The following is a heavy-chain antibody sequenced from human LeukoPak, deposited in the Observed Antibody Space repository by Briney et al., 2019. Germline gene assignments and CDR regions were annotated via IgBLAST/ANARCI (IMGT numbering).Heavy chain of an antibody. J-gene: IGHJ5*02. Sequence: PSETLSLTCAVYGGSFSGYYWSWIRQPPGKGLEWIGEINHSGSTNYNPSLKSRVTISVDTSKNQFSLKLSSVSAADTAVCYCARVDSSGWYEQGTRFDPWGQGTLVTVSS. CDR1: GGSFSGYY. V-gene: IGHV4-34*01. CDR2: INHSGST. CDR3: ARVDSSGWYEQGTRFDP. D-gene: IGHD6-19*01.